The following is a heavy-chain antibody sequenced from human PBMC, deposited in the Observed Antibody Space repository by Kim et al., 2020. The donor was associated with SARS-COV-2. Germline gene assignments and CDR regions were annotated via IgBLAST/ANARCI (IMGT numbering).Heavy chain of an antibody. J-gene: IGHJ3*02. Sequence: DSVKGRFTISRDNSKNTLYLQMNSLRAEDTAVYYCAREDTHHLHHDAFDIWGQGTMVTVSS. V-gene: IGHV3-30*07. CDR3: AREDTHHLHHDAFDI. D-gene: IGHD5-18*01.